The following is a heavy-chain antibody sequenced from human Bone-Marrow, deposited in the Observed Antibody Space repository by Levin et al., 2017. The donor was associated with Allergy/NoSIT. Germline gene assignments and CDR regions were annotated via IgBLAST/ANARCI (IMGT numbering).Heavy chain of an antibody. CDR1: GFTLSTYS. CDR3: ARRGLAALEDTFDM. D-gene: IGHD6-25*01. CDR2: ISSRSTYI. J-gene: IGHJ3*02. V-gene: IGHV3-21*01. Sequence: TGGSLRLSCAASGFTLSTYSVNWVRQTPGKGLEWVSSISSRSTYIYYADSVKGRFTVSRDNAKDSVFLQMDSLRAEDTAVYFCARRGLAALEDTFDMWGQGTLVTVSS.